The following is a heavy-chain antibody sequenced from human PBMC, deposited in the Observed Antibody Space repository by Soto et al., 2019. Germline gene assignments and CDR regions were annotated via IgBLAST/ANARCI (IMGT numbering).Heavy chain of an antibody. CDR1: GFTFSSYG. Sequence: EVQLLESGGGLVQPGGSLSLSCAASGFTFSSYGMTWVRQAPGKGLEWVSFSSATGAGTYYADSVKGRFTISRDNSKTTLYLQMPSLRADDPAVYYCAKDRRAGGNYGFYSDFWGQGALVIVSS. CDR3: AKDRRAGGNYGFYSDF. CDR2: SSATGAGT. J-gene: IGHJ4*02. V-gene: IGHV3-23*01. D-gene: IGHD1-7*01.